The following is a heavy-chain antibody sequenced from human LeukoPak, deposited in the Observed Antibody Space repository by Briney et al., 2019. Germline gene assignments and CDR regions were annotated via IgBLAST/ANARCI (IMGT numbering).Heavy chain of an antibody. Sequence: SETLSLTCAVYGGSFSDYYWSWIRQPPGKGLEWIGEINHSGSTNYNPSLKSRVTISVDTSKNQFSLKLSSVTAADTAVYYCARGQARNHFWSGYYGDYWGQGTLVTVSS. CDR1: GGSFSDYY. CDR2: INHSGST. D-gene: IGHD3-3*02. V-gene: IGHV4-34*01. CDR3: ARGQARNHFWSGYYGDY. J-gene: IGHJ4*02.